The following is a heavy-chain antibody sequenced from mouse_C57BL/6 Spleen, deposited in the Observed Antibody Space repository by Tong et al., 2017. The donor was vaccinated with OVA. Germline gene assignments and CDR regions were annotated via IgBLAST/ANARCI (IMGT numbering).Heavy chain of an antibody. CDR1: GFTFSSYA. J-gene: IGHJ1*03. CDR2: ISDGGSYT. CDR3: ATHGYFDV. Sequence: EVQLQESGGGLVKPGGSLKLSCAASGFTFSSYAMSWVRQTPEKRLEWVATISDGGSYTYYPDNVKGRFTISRDNAKNTLFLQMTSLRSEDTAMYYCATHGYFDVWGTGTTVTVSS. V-gene: IGHV5-9-3*01.